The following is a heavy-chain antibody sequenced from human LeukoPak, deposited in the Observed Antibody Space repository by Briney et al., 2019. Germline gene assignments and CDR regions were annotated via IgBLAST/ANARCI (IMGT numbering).Heavy chain of an antibody. CDR2: IYYSGST. J-gene: IGHJ4*02. CDR1: GGSISSSSYY. V-gene: IGHV4-39*01. D-gene: IGHD4-17*01. Sequence: PSETLSLSCTVSGGSISSSSYYWGWIRQPPGKGLEWIGSIYYSGSTYYNPSLTSRVTISVDTSNNQFSLKLSSVTAADTAVYYCARGGAVEVPGDDIDYWGRGTLVTVSS. CDR3: ARGGAVEVPGDDIDY.